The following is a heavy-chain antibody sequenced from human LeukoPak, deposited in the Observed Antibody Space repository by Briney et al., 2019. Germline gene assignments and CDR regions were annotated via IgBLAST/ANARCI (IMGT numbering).Heavy chain of an antibody. CDR2: ISYDGSNK. Sequence: GGSLRLSCGASGFTFSSYAMHWVRQAPGKGLEWVAVISYDGSNKYYADSVKGRFTISRDNSKNTLYLQMNSLRAEDTAVYYCARVVCSSTSCYGSPFDYWGQGTLVTVSS. J-gene: IGHJ4*02. V-gene: IGHV3-30-3*01. CDR1: GFTFSSYA. CDR3: ARVVCSSTSCYGSPFDY. D-gene: IGHD2-2*01.